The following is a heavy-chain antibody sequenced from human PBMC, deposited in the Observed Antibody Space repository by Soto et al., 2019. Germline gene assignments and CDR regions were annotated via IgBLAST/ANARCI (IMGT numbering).Heavy chain of an antibody. CDR3: AIELIYYYGMDV. J-gene: IGHJ6*02. D-gene: IGHD1-26*01. CDR2: IIPIFGTA. Sequence: ASVKVSCKASGGTFSSYAISWVRQAPGQGLEWMGGIIPIFGTANYAQKFQGRVTITADESTSTAYMELSSLRSEDTAVYYCAIELIYYYGMDVWGQGTTVTVSS. CDR1: GGTFSSYA. V-gene: IGHV1-69*13.